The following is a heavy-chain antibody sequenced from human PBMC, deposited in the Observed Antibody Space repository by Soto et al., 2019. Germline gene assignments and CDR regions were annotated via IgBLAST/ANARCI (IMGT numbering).Heavy chain of an antibody. J-gene: IGHJ4*02. CDR2: IKFDGSEK. CDR1: GFSFSDYW. CDR3: VKDGGYCSSATCYSPRNHYFDS. Sequence: GGSLRLSCVASGFSFSDYWMSWVRQAPGKGPEWVANIKFDGSEKQYVDSVRGRFSISRGNFRNSLFLQMNSLRAGDTAIYYCVKDGGYCSSATCYSPRNHYFDSWGQGTLVTVSS. V-gene: IGHV3-7*03. D-gene: IGHD2-2*01.